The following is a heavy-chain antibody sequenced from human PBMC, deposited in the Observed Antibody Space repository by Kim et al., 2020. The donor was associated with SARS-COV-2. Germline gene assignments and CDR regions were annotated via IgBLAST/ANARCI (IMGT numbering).Heavy chain of an antibody. D-gene: IGHD6-19*01. CDR3: ARVASSIAVDVAFDP. CDR2: IYYSGST. Sequence: SETLSLTCTVSGGSISSYYWSWIRQPPGKGLEWIGYIYYSGSTNYNPSLKSRVTISVDTSQNQFSLKLGSVTAADTAVYYCARVASSIAVDVAFDPWGQGTLVTVSS. J-gene: IGHJ5*02. V-gene: IGHV4-59*01. CDR1: GGSISSYY.